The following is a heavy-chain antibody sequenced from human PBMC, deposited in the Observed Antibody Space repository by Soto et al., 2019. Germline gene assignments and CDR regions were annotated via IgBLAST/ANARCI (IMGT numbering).Heavy chain of an antibody. CDR2: IFSSGST. V-gene: IGHV4-4*07. CDR1: GGSITDYS. D-gene: IGHD2-21*02. J-gene: IGHJ5*02. CDR3: ARDQGVVVTADNWFDP. Sequence: LSLTCTVSGGSITDYSWVWIRQPAGKGPEWIGRIFSSGSTNYNPSLKGRITMSLDTSKNQFSLKLNSATATDTAVYFCARDQGVVVTADNWFDPWGQGILVTVYS.